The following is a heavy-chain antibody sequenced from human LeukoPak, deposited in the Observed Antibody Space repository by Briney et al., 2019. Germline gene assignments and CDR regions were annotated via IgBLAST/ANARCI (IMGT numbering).Heavy chain of an antibody. CDR3: AKDRAVLRFLEWSVPFDY. J-gene: IGHJ4*02. Sequence: GGSPRLSCAASGFTFTDYAMTWVRQAPGKGLEWVSNINAGDATTNYADSVKGRFTISRDNSKNTLYLQMNSLRAEDTAVYYCAKDRAVLRFLEWSVPFDYWGQGTLVTVSS. V-gene: IGHV3-23*01. CDR1: GFTFTDYA. D-gene: IGHD3-3*01. CDR2: INAGDATT.